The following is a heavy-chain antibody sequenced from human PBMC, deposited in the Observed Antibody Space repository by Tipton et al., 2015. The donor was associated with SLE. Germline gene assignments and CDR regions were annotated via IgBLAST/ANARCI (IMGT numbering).Heavy chain of an antibody. J-gene: IGHJ3*01. V-gene: IGHV3-11*05. D-gene: IGHD6-19*01. Sequence: SLRLSCAASGFTFSDYYMSWIRQAPGKGLEWVSYISSSSSYTNYADSVKGRFTISRDNAKNSLYLQMNSLRAEDTAVYYCARDRARDNSGWTTGEPFDLWGQGTMVTVSS. CDR1: GFTFSDYY. CDR3: ARDRARDNSGWTTGEPFDL. CDR2: ISSSSSYT.